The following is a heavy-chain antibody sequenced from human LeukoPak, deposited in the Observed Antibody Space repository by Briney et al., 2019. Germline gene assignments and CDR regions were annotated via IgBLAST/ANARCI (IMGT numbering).Heavy chain of an antibody. CDR2: INPNSGGT. J-gene: IGHJ4*02. CDR3: ARPIAVAGGLDY. D-gene: IGHD6-19*01. Sequence: ASVKVSCKASGYTFTGYYMHWVRQAPGQGLEWMGRINPNSGGTNYAQKFQGRVTMTRDTSISTAYMKLSRLRSDDTAVYYCARPIAVAGGLDYWGQGTLVTVSS. V-gene: IGHV1-2*06. CDR1: GYTFTGYY.